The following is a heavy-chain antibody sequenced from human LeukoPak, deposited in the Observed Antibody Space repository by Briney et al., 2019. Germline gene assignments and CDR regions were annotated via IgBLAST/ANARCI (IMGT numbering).Heavy chain of an antibody. J-gene: IGHJ4*02. CDR1: GDSISSGSYY. Sequence: SETLSLTCSVSGDSISSGSYYWGWIRQPPGKGLEWIGTGSTYYNPSLKSRVTISLDTSRNQFSLRLTSVTAADTAVYYCARLFAVAGSSIIDYWGQGTLVTVSS. D-gene: IGHD6-19*01. CDR3: ARLFAVAGSSIIDY. CDR2: GST. V-gene: IGHV4-39*07.